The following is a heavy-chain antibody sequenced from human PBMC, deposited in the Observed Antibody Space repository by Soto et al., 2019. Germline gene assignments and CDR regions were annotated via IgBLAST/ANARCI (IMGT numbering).Heavy chain of an antibody. D-gene: IGHD5-12*01. J-gene: IGHJ6*02. CDR3: ARLGEMATPYYYYYGMDV. CDR2: INHSGST. V-gene: IGHV4-34*01. CDR1: GGSLSGYY. Sequence: SETLSLTCAVSGGSLSGYYWSGIRQPPGKGLEWIGEINHSGSTNYNPSLKSRVTISVDTSNNQFSLKLSSVTAADTAVYYCARLGEMATPYYYYYGMDVWGQGTTVTVS.